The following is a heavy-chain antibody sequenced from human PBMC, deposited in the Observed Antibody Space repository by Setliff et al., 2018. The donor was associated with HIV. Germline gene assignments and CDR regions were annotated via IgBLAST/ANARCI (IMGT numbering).Heavy chain of an antibody. V-gene: IGHV4-39*07. CDR3: ARLYSPPRGFDF. CDR2: IHHIGST. Sequence: SETLSLTCTVSGGSISSSRYYWGWIRQPPGKGLEWIGSIHHIGSTYYNPSLKSRVTISVDTSRNQFSLRLRAVTAADTAIYYCARLYSPPRGFDFWGQGTLVTVSS. D-gene: IGHD5-12*01. J-gene: IGHJ4*02. CDR1: GGSISSSRYY.